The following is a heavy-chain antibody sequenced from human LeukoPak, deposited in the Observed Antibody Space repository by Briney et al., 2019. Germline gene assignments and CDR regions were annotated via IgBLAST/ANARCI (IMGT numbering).Heavy chain of an antibody. Sequence: GGSLRLSCAASGFTFSSYGMHWVRQAPGKGLEWVAVISYDGSNKYYADSVKGRFTISRDNSKNTLYLQMNSLRAEDTAVYYCARGNYYDNSGYPEYFQNWGQGTLVTVSS. CDR3: ARGNYYDNSGYPEYFQN. CDR1: GFTFSSYG. J-gene: IGHJ1*01. V-gene: IGHV3-30*03. CDR2: ISYDGSNK. D-gene: IGHD3-22*01.